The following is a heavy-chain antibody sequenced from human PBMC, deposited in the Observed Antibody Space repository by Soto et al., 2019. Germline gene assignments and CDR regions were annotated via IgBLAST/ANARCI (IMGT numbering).Heavy chain of an antibody. Sequence: GGSLRLSCAASGFTFSSYAMSWVRQAPGKGLEWVSAITGSGDYTYYADSVRGRLTISRDNSKNMLFMKMSSLRVEETAVYYCATQRGSANLLIARFQSWGQGTMVTVSS. D-gene: IGHD2-15*01. V-gene: IGHV3-23*01. CDR2: ITGSGDYT. CDR1: GFTFSSYA. J-gene: IGHJ5*02. CDR3: ATQRGSANLLIARFQS.